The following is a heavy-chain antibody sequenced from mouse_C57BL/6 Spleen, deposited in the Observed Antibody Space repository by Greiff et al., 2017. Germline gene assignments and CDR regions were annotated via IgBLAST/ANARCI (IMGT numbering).Heavy chain of an antibody. V-gene: IGHV1-19*01. CDR2: INPYNGGT. CDR1: GYTFTDYY. J-gene: IGHJ2*01. Sequence: VQLQQSGPVLVKPGASVKMSCKASGYTFTDYYMNWVKQSHGKSLEWIGVINPYNGGTSYNQKFKGKATLTVDKSSSTAYMELNSLTSEDSAVYYCAPIYYDYVYFDYWGQGTTLTVSS. D-gene: IGHD2-4*01. CDR3: APIYYDYVYFDY.